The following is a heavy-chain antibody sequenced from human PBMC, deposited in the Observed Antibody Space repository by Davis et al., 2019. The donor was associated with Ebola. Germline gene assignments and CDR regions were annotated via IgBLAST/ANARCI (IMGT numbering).Heavy chain of an antibody. CDR1: GFSVTTDGVG. Sequence: SGPTLVKPTQTLTLTCIFSGFSVTTDGVGVGWIRQPPGKAPEWLAVIYWDDDTRYSPSLKSRLTIKRDISKKQAVLTMTNVAPVYTATYFCVRYNSSGPYLPYYFGLDVWGQGTTVTVSS. V-gene: IGHV2-5*02. CDR2: IYWDDDT. CDR3: VRYNSSGPYLPYYFGLDV. D-gene: IGHD3-22*01. J-gene: IGHJ6*02.